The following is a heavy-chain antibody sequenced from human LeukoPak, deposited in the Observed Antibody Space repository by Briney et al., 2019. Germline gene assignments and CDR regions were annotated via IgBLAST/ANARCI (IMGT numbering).Heavy chain of an antibody. V-gene: IGHV3-23*01. CDR3: AKEMLDCSGGSCYGAFDY. CDR1: GFTFSSYA. Sequence: PGGSLRLSCAVSGFTFSSYAMNWVRQAPGKGLEWVSAISGSGGSTYYADSVKGRFTISRDNSKNTLYLQMNSLRAEDTAVYYCAKEMLDCSGGSCYGAFDYWGQGTLVTVSS. CDR2: ISGSGGST. D-gene: IGHD2-15*01. J-gene: IGHJ4*02.